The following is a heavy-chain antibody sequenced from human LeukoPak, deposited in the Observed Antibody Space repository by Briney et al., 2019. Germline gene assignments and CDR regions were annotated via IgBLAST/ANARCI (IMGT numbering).Heavy chain of an antibody. D-gene: IGHD1-20*01. CDR2: INPNNGGT. V-gene: IGHV1-2*02. CDR1: GYTFTSYY. J-gene: IGHJ6*02. CDR3: AIESAITASRGLDV. Sequence: ASVKVSCKASGYTFTSYYMHWVRQAPGQGLEWMGWINPNNGGTNYAQEFRGRVTMTRDTSISTAYMELSRLISDDTAVYFCAIESAITASRGLDVWGQGTTVTVSS.